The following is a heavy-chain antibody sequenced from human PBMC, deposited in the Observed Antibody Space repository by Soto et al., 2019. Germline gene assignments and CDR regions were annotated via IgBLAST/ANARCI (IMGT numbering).Heavy chain of an antibody. Sequence: RQAPGKGLEWVGRIKSKTDGATIEYAAPAKGRFSISRDDSKNTLYLQMESLKTEDTALYYCATDLRRNVLAGQFDYWGQGALVTVS. CDR3: ATDLRRNVLAGQFDY. D-gene: IGHD1-1*01. CDR2: IKSKTDGATI. V-gene: IGHV3-15*01. J-gene: IGHJ4*02.